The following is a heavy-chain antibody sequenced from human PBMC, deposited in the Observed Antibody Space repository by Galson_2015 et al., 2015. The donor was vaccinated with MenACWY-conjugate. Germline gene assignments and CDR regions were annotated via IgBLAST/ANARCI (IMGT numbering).Heavy chain of an antibody. CDR3: VRSDHGDFAFFRH. Sequence: SLRLSCAASGFSFSDFYMTWIRQAPGKGLEWIAYISSSGSYTKYGDSVKGRTSISRDNVNNSLFLQMDSLKTEDTAVYYCVRSDHGDFAFFRHWGQGRLVTVSS. J-gene: IGHJ4*02. CDR1: GFSFSDFY. CDR2: ISSSGSYT. D-gene: IGHD3-10*01. V-gene: IGHV3-11*06.